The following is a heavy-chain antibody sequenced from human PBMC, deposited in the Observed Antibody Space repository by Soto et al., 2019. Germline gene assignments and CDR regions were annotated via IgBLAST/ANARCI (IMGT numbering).Heavy chain of an antibody. D-gene: IGHD3-16*01. Sequence: SETLSLTCTVSGGSISSYYWSWIRQHPGKGLEWIGYIYYSGSTYCNPSLKSRVTISVDTSKNQFSLKLSSVTAADTAVYYCARGYYDYVWGSYFGYGRYFDLWGRGTLVTVSS. J-gene: IGHJ2*01. CDR2: IYYSGST. CDR1: GGSISSYY. V-gene: IGHV4-59*06. CDR3: ARGYYDYVWGSYFGYGRYFDL.